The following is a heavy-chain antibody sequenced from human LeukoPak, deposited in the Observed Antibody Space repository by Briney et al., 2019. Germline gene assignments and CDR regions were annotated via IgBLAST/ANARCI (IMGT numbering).Heavy chain of an antibody. CDR3: ARDGYSGNDGL. Sequence: PSETLSLTYTVSGGSISSYYWSWIRQPPGKGLEWIGYIYHSGSTKYNPSLKSRVTISVDTSKNQFSLKLSSVTAADTAVYYCARDGYSGNDGLWGQGTLVTVSS. CDR1: GGSISSYY. J-gene: IGHJ4*02. D-gene: IGHD5-12*01. CDR2: IYHSGST. V-gene: IGHV4-59*01.